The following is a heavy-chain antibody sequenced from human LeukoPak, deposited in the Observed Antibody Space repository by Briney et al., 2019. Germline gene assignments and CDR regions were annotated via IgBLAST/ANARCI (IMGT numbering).Heavy chain of an antibody. CDR1: GFTFSSYG. CDR2: ISYDGSDK. J-gene: IGHJ4*02. Sequence: PGGSLRLSCAASGFTFSSYGMRWVRQAPGKGLEWVAIISYDGSDKYYADSVRGRFTISRDNSKNTLYLQMNSLRAEDTAVYYCAKADPISSGFDYWGQGTLVTVSS. D-gene: IGHD3-22*01. CDR3: AKADPISSGFDY. V-gene: IGHV3-30*18.